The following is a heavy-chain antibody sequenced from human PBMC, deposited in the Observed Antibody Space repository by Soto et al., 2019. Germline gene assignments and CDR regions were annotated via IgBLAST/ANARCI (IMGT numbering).Heavy chain of an antibody. J-gene: IGHJ4*02. V-gene: IGHV3-21*01. D-gene: IGHD6-6*01. Sequence: TGGSLRLSCAASGFTFSSYSMNWVRQAPGKGLEWVSSISSSSSYIYYADSVKGRFTISRDNAKNSLYLQMNSLRAEDTAVYYCAGVPYSSSTPPSFDYWGQGTLVTVSS. CDR3: AGVPYSSSTPPSFDY. CDR2: ISSSSSYI. CDR1: GFTFSSYS.